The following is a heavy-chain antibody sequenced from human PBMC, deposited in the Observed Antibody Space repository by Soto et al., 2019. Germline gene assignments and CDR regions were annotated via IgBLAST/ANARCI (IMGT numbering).Heavy chain of an antibody. Sequence: PSETLSLTCTVSGGSISSYYWSWIRQPPGKGLEWIGYIYYSGSTNYNPSLKSRVTISVDTSKNQFSLKLSSVTAADTAVYYCARGNGDYTSFDYWGQGTLVTVSS. V-gene: IGHV4-59*01. CDR2: IYYSGST. CDR1: GGSISSYY. D-gene: IGHD4-17*01. CDR3: ARGNGDYTSFDY. J-gene: IGHJ4*02.